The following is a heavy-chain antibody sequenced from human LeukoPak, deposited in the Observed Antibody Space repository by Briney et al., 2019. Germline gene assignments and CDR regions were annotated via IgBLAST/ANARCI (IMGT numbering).Heavy chain of an antibody. CDR3: AKDIYRYSSGSFDY. V-gene: IGHV3-15*01. CDR1: GFTFSNAW. Sequence: GGSLRLSCAASGFTFSNAWMSWVRQAPGKGLEWVGRIKSKTDGGTTDYAAPVKGRFTISRDDSKNTLYLQMNSLKTEDTAVYYCAKDIYRYSSGSFDYWGQGTLVTVSS. D-gene: IGHD6-19*01. J-gene: IGHJ4*02. CDR2: IKSKTDGGTT.